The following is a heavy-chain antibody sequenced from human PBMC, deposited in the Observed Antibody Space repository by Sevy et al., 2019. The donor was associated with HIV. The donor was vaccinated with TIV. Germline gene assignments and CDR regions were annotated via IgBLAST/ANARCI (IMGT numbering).Heavy chain of an antibody. Sequence: GGSLRLSCAASGFTFSSYSMNWVRQAPGKGLEWVSYISSSSSTIYYADSVKGRFTISRDNAKNSLYLQMNSLRAEDTAVYYCARDRDMVATPAEFDYWGQGTLVTVSS. CDR1: GFTFSSYS. V-gene: IGHV3-48*01. CDR2: ISSSSSTI. J-gene: IGHJ4*02. D-gene: IGHD5-12*01. CDR3: ARDRDMVATPAEFDY.